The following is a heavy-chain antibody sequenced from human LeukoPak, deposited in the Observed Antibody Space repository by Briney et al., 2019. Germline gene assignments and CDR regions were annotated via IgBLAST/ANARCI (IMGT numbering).Heavy chain of an antibody. CDR2: IGTSTSYI. CDR3: ARDFPVALDYDFWSGQNYFDY. CDR1: GFTLNSYT. J-gene: IGHJ4*02. D-gene: IGHD3-3*01. V-gene: IGHV3-21*01. Sequence: GGSLRLSCAASGFTLNSYTMNWVRQTPGKGLEWVSSIGTSTSYIYYADSVKGRFTISRDNAKNSLYLQMNSLRAEDAAVYYCARDFPVALDYDFWSGQNYFDYWGQGTLVTVSS.